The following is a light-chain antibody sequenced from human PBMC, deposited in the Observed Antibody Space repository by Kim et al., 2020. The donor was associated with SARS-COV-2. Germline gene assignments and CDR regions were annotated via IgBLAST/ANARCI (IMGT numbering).Light chain of an antibody. CDR1: QSLLYRSNNKNY. J-gene: IGKJ1*01. Sequence: DIVMTQSPDSLAVSLGERATINCKPSQSLLYRSNNKNYLAWYQHKPGQPPKLLIYWASTRESGVPDRFSGSGSGTDFTPTITSLQAEGVAVYFRQQDYSGPWTFGQGTKVDIK. CDR2: WAS. CDR3: QQDYSGPWT. V-gene: IGKV4-1*01.